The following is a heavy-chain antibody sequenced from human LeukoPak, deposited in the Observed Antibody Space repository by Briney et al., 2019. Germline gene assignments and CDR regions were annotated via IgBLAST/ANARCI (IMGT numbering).Heavy chain of an antibody. CDR2: IYHSGST. D-gene: IGHD3-22*01. J-gene: IGHJ4*02. CDR1: GGFNTHYY. CDR3: ARGQWLPVFDF. V-gene: IGHV4-59*01. Sequence: SETLSLTCSVSGGFNTHYYWSWIRQPPGKGLEWIGYIYHSGSTNYNPSLKSRVTISVDTSKNHFSLKLSSVTAADTAVYYCARGQWLPVFDFWGQGTLVTVSS.